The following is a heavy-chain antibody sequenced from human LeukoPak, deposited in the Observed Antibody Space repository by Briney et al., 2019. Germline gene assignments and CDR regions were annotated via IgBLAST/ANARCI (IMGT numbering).Heavy chain of an antibody. V-gene: IGHV1-69*05. CDR1: GGTFSSYA. CDR3: ARGSFYSGSPYYFDY. J-gene: IGHJ4*02. CDR2: IIPIFGTA. D-gene: IGHD1-26*01. Sequence: SVKVSCKASGGTFSSYAISWVRQAPGQGLEWMGGIIPIFGTANYAQKFQGRVTITTDESTSTAYMELSSLRSEDTAVYYCARGSFYSGSPYYFDYWGQGTLVTVSS.